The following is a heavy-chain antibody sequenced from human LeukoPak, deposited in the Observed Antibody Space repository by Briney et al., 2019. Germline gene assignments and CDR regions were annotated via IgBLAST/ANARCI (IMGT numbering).Heavy chain of an antibody. J-gene: IGHJ4*02. CDR2: IYYSGGT. V-gene: IGHV4-59*01. Sequence: SETLSLTCTVSCGSISSYYWSWVRQPPGKGLEWIGYIYYSGGTNYNPSLKSRVTISVDTPKNQFSLKLSSVTAADTAVYYCARQFVGATYFDYWGQGTLVTVSS. CDR1: CGSISSYY. D-gene: IGHD1-26*01. CDR3: ARQFVGATYFDY.